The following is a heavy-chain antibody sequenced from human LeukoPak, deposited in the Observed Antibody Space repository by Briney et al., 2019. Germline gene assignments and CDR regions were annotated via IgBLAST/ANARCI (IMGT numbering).Heavy chain of an antibody. Sequence: SVXVSCKASGYTFTGYYMHWVRQAPGQGLEWMGWINPNSGGTNYAQKFQGRVTMTRGTSISTAYMELSRLRSDDTAVYYCARVVGYGSSGYPDYWGQGTLVTVSS. CDR2: INPNSGGT. J-gene: IGHJ4*02. D-gene: IGHD3-22*01. CDR3: ARVVGYGSSGYPDY. V-gene: IGHV1-2*02. CDR1: GYTFTGYY.